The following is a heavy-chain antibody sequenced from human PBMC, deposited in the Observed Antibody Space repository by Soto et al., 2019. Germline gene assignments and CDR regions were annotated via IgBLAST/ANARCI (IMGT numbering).Heavy chain of an antibody. CDR1: GYTFIGYY. V-gene: IGHV1-2*06. J-gene: IGHJ4*02. Sequence: QVQLVQSGAEVKKPGASVKVSCKASGYTFIGYYIHWVRQAPGQGLEWMGRMNPNSGEVTYGDTFQGRVTMTRDTSNNTAYMELSRLRSDDTAVYYCARDPCPLWYFDYWGQGTLVTVSS. CDR3: ARDPCPLWYFDY. D-gene: IGHD3-10*01. CDR2: MNPNSGEV.